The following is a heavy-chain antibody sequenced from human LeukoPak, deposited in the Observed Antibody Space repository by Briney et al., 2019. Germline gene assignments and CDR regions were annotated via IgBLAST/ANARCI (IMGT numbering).Heavy chain of an antibody. CDR2: ISGSSSYI. CDR1: GFAFSSYS. D-gene: IGHD2-2*01. V-gene: IGHV3-21*01. Sequence: PGGSLRLSCAASGFAFSSYSMNWVRQAPGRGLEWVSPISGSSSYIYYADSLRGRFTISRDNAKNSLYLQMNSLRAEDTAVYYCAKDGEGYCSSTSCLAVDYWGQGTLVTVSS. CDR3: AKDGEGYCSSTSCLAVDY. J-gene: IGHJ4*02.